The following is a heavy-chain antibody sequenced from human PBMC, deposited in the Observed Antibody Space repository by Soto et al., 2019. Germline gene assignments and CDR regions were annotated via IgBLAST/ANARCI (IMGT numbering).Heavy chain of an antibody. D-gene: IGHD5-12*01. CDR3: TRHTGYDSSLDY. CDR2: IDPSDSYT. Sequence: GESLKISCQGSGYTFTGHWISWVRQMSGKGLEWMGRIDPSDSYTDYSPTVQGHVTMSADKSINTAYLQWSSLQASDTAVYYCTRHTGYDSSLDYWGQGTLVTVSS. CDR1: GYTFTGHW. J-gene: IGHJ4*02. V-gene: IGHV5-10-1*01.